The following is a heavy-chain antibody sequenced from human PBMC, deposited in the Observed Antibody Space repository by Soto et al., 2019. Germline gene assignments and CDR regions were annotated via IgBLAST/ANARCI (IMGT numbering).Heavy chain of an antibody. D-gene: IGHD6-13*01. Sequence: GGSLRLSCAASGFTFSSYAMSWVRQAPGKGLEWVSATSGSGGSTYYADSVKGRFTISRDNSKNTLYLQMDSLRAEDTAVYYCAKGLTGIAAAQTNDYWGQGTLVTVSS. CDR1: GFTFSSYA. CDR3: AKGLTGIAAAQTNDY. V-gene: IGHV3-23*01. CDR2: TSGSGGST. J-gene: IGHJ4*02.